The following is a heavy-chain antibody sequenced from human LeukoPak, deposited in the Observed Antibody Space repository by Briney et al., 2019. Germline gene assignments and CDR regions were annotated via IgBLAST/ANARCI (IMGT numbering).Heavy chain of an antibody. V-gene: IGHV1-46*01. CDR2: IKPSSGST. CDR3: ARHSLPGTTPFDY. D-gene: IGHD1-1*01. J-gene: IGHJ4*02. Sequence: ASVKVSCKASGYTFISYYMHWVRQAPGQGLEWVGVIKPSSGSTTYAQKFQGRLTMTRDTSTSTVYMDLSSLRSEDMAIYYCARHSLPGTTPFDYWGQGTLVTVSS. CDR1: GYTFISYY.